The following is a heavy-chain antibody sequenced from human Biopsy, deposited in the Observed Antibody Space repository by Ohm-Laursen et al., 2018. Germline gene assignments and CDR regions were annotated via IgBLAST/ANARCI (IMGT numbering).Heavy chain of an antibody. CDR2: IIAASGLV. Sequence: SSVKVSCKASGGTFSNYAISWVRQAPGEGLEWMGGIIAASGLVNYAPKFQGRVSITAGKSTTTAYMELSNLKSEDTAVYYCATPFQYYDSWGGYPPFDHWGQGTLVTVSS. J-gene: IGHJ4*02. V-gene: IGHV1-69*17. CDR1: GGTFSNYA. D-gene: IGHD3-3*01. CDR3: ATPFQYYDSWGGYPPFDH.